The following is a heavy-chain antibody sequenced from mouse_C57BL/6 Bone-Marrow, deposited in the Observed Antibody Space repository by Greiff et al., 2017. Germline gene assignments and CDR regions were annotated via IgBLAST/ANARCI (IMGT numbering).Heavy chain of an antibody. Sequence: EVHLVESGGDLVKPGGSLKFSCAASGFTFSSYGMSWVRQTPDKRLEWVATISSGGSYTYYPDSVKGRFTISRDNATHTPYLQMSSLTSEDTAMDYCARQYDYYAMDYWGQGTSVTVSS. D-gene: IGHD2-10*02. CDR1: GFTFSSYG. CDR2: ISSGGSYT. CDR3: ARQYDYYAMDY. V-gene: IGHV5-6*01. J-gene: IGHJ4*01.